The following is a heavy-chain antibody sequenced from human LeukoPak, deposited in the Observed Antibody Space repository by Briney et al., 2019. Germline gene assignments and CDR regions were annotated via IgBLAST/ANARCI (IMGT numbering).Heavy chain of an antibody. V-gene: IGHV1-69*13. CDR1: GGTFSSYA. Sequence: GASVKVSCKASGGTFSSYAFSWVRQAPGQGLEWMGGIIPIFGTANYAQKFQGRVTITADESTSTAYMELSSLRSEDTAVYYCARESQYYDFWSGYRPYYFDYWGQGTLVTVSS. CDR2: IIPIFGTA. CDR3: ARESQYYDFWSGYRPYYFDY. J-gene: IGHJ4*02. D-gene: IGHD3-3*01.